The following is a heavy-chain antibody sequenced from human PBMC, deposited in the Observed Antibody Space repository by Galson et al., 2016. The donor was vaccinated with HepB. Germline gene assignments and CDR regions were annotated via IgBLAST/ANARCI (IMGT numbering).Heavy chain of an antibody. V-gene: IGHV3-66*02. CDR1: GFAVSNNY. J-gene: IGHJ4*02. Sequence: SLRLSCAASGFAVSNNYMMWVRPAPGKGLEWVSDIYAGGSTNYADSVEGRFTISRDNSQNTLYLQMNSLRPEDTAVYYCASPLTGLAYWGQGTLVAVSS. CDR2: IYAGGST. D-gene: IGHD7-27*01. CDR3: ASPLTGLAY.